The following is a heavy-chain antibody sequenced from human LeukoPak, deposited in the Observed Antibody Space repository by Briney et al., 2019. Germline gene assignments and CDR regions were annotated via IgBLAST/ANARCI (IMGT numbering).Heavy chain of an antibody. V-gene: IGHV3-23*01. CDR1: GFTFITYT. CDR2: ISGHGGP. D-gene: IGHD3-10*01. J-gene: IGHJ5*02. CDR3: AKGFGRNLGGPGS. Sequence: GGSLRLSCAASGFTFITYTMAWVRQAPGGGLEWVSGISGHGGPYYADSVRGRFAISRDNSKSTLYLQMNSLRAEDTAVYYCAKGFGRNLGGPGSWGRGTLVIVFS.